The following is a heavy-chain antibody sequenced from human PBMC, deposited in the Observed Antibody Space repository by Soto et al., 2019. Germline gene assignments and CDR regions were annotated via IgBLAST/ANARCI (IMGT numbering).Heavy chain of an antibody. V-gene: IGHV4-30-4*01. CDR1: GGSIRRGDYY. D-gene: IGHD3-10*01. CDR2: IHYSGST. Sequence: SETLSLTCTVSGGSIRRGDYYWSWIRQPPGKGLEGIGLIHYSGSTFYNPSLKSRVTISVDTSKHQFSLKLSSVTAADTAVYYCASLNGSGKSDHPYFDYWGQGTLVTVSA. J-gene: IGHJ4*02. CDR3: ASLNGSGKSDHPYFDY.